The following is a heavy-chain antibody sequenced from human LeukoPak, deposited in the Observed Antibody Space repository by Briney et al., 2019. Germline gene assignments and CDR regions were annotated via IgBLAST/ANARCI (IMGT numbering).Heavy chain of an antibody. J-gene: IGHJ4*02. V-gene: IGHV3-30*18. Sequence: GGSLRLSCAASGFSFNNYAMYWVRQAPGKGLEWVALISYDGGDKYYADSVKGRFTISRDNSKNTLYLQMNSLRAEDTAVYYCAKPPDLYSSSWYGASDWWGQGTLVTVSS. CDR2: ISYDGGDK. D-gene: IGHD6-13*01. CDR3: AKPPDLYSSSWYGASDW. CDR1: GFSFNNYA.